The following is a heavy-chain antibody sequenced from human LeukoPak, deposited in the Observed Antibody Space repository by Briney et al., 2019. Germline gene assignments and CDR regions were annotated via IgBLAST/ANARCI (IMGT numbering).Heavy chain of an antibody. Sequence: GGSLRLSCAASGFTFSSYWIHWVRQAPGKGLVWVSRINSGGSDSIYADSVKGRFTISRDNAQNTVYLQMNSLRAEDTAIYYCARGHSTGCFDYWGQGTLVTVSS. CDR1: GFTFSSYW. CDR2: INSGGSDS. D-gene: IGHD1-14*01. V-gene: IGHV3-74*01. J-gene: IGHJ4*02. CDR3: ARGHSTGCFDY.